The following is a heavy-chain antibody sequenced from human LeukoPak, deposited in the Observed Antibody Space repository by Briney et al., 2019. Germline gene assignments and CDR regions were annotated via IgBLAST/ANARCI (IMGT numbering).Heavy chain of an antibody. J-gene: IGHJ4*02. CDR1: GYTFTSYG. CDR3: ARDRGITIFGVVIGLNYFDY. D-gene: IGHD3-3*01. V-gene: IGHV1-18*01. CDR2: ISAYNGNT. Sequence: ASVKVSCKASGYTFTSYGISWVRQAPGQGLEWMGCISAYNGNTNYAQKLQGRVTMTTDTSTSTAYMELRSLRSDDTAVYYCARDRGITIFGVVIGLNYFDYWGQGTLVTVSS.